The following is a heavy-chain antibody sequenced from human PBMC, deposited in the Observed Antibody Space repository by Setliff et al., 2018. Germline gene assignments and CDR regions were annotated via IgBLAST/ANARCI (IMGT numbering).Heavy chain of an antibody. V-gene: IGHV4-59*01. CDR1: GGSISRSY. Sequence: PSETLSLTCSVSGGSISRSYWTWIRQAPGKGMEWIGYIYRSGTTNYNPSLKSRLSTSVDTSKNEFSLKLRFVTAADTAVYYCARVDEEYCSGGTCYDWFDPWGPGTLVTVSS. D-gene: IGHD2-15*01. J-gene: IGHJ5*02. CDR3: ARVDEEYCSGGTCYDWFDP. CDR2: IYRSGTT.